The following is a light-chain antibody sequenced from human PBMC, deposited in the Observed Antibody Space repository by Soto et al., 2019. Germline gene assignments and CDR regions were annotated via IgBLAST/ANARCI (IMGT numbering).Light chain of an antibody. CDR3: QTWGTGIVV. CDR1: SGHSNYA. CDR2: VNSDGSR. Sequence: QLVLTQSPSASASLGASVKLTCILSSGHSNYAIAWHQQQPEKGPRYLMKVNSDGSRTKGDGIPDRFSGSSSGAERCLTISSLQSEDEADYYCQTWGTGIVVFGGGTKLTVL. V-gene: IGLV4-69*01. J-gene: IGLJ2*01.